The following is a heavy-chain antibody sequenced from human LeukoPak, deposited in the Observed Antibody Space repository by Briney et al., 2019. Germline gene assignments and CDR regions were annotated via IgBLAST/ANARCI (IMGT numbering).Heavy chain of an antibody. D-gene: IGHD3-9*01. CDR1: GFTFSSYS. CDR3: ARVLRYFDRGAFDI. Sequence: PGGSLRLPCAASGFTFSSYSMNWVRQAPGKGLEWVSSISSSSSYIYYADSVKGRFTISRDNAKNSLYLQMNSLRAEDTAVYYCARVLRYFDRGAFDIWGQGTMVTVSS. J-gene: IGHJ3*02. V-gene: IGHV3-21*01. CDR2: ISSSSSYI.